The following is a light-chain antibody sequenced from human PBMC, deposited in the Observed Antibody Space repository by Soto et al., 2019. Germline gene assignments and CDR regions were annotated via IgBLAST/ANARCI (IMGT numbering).Light chain of an antibody. CDR2: DVS. Sequence: QSVLTQPRSVSGSPGQSVTISCTGTSSDVGGYNYVSWYQQHPGKAPKLMIYDVSKWPSGVPDRFSGSKSGNTASLTISGLQAEDEADYYCCSYAGTVVFGGGTKLTVL. V-gene: IGLV2-11*01. CDR1: SSDVGGYNY. CDR3: CSYAGTVV. J-gene: IGLJ2*01.